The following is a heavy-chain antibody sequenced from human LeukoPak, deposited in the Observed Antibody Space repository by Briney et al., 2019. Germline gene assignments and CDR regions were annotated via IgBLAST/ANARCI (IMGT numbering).Heavy chain of an antibody. CDR1: GFTFSSYW. J-gene: IGHJ4*02. CDR2: IKQDGSEK. CDR3: ASEGLDSSGWTD. D-gene: IGHD6-25*01. V-gene: IGHV3-7*01. Sequence: GGSLRLSCAASGFTFSSYWMSWVRQAPGKGLEWVANIKQDGSEKYYVDSVKGRFTISRDNVNNSLYLQMNSLRAEDTAVYYCASEGLDSSGWTDWGQGTLVTVSS.